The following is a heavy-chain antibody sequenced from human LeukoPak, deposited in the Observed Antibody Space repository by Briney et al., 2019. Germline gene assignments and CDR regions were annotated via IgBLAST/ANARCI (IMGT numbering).Heavy chain of an antibody. CDR2: IYYSGST. J-gene: IGHJ6*02. CDR1: GGSISSYY. D-gene: IGHD2-21*02. Sequence: SETLSLTCTVSGGSISSYYWSWIRQPPGKGLEWIGYIYYSGSTNYGPSLRSRATISADTSKNQFSLKLSSVTAADTAVYYCARDRVVPAPGSYYYYYGMDVWGQGTTVTVSS. V-gene: IGHV4-59*01. CDR3: ARDRVVPAPGSYYYYYGMDV.